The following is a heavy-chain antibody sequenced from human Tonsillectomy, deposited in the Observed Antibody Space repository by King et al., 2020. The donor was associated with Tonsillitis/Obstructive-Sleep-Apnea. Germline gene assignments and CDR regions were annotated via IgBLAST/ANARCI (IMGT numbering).Heavy chain of an antibody. V-gene: IGHV3-48*02. CDR3: ARRWFGESQFDAFDI. D-gene: IGHD3-10*01. J-gene: IGHJ3*02. CDR2: ISSSSSTI. Sequence: VQLVESGGGLVQPGGSLRLSCAASGFTFSSYSMNWVRQAPGKGLEWVSYISSSSSTIYYADSVKGRFTISRDNAKNSLYLQMNSLRDEDTAVYYCARRWFGESQFDAFDIWGQGTMVTVSS. CDR1: GFTFSSYS.